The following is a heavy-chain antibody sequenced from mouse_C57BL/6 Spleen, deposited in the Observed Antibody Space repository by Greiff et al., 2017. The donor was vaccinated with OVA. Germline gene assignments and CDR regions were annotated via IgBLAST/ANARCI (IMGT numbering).Heavy chain of an antibody. Sequence: QVHVKQPGTELVKPGASVKLSCKASGYTFTSYWMHWVKQRPGQGLEWIGNINPSNGGTNYNEKFKSKATLTVDKSSSTAYMQLSSLTSEDSAVYYCARGGLRRGGFDYWGQGTTLTVSS. CDR2: INPSNGGT. V-gene: IGHV1-53*01. CDR3: ARGGLRRGGFDY. D-gene: IGHD2-4*01. J-gene: IGHJ2*01. CDR1: GYTFTSYW.